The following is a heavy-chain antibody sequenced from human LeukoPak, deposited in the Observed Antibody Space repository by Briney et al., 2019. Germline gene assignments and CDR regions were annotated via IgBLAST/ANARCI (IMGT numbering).Heavy chain of an antibody. J-gene: IGHJ6*02. D-gene: IGHD4-17*01. Sequence: PGRSLRLSCAASGFTFSSYGMHWVRQAPGKGLEWVAVISYDGSNKYYSDSVKGRFTISRDNSKNTLYLQMNSLRAEDTAVYYCAKDLGKDYGDYYYGMDVWGQGTTVTVSS. V-gene: IGHV3-30*18. CDR2: ISYDGSNK. CDR1: GFTFSSYG. CDR3: AKDLGKDYGDYYYGMDV.